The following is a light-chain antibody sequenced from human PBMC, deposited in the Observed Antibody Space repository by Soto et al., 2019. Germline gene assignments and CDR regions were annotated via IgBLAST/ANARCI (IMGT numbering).Light chain of an antibody. V-gene: IGKV4-1*01. Sequence: DFVMTQSPDSLAVSLGERATINCKSSQSVLYSSNNNNYLSWYQQKPEQPPKLLIYWASTRESGVPDRFTGSGSGTDFTLTISSLQAEDVAVYYCHQYINAPWTFGQGTKVEIK. J-gene: IGKJ1*01. CDR3: HQYINAPWT. CDR1: QSVLYSSNNNNY. CDR2: WAS.